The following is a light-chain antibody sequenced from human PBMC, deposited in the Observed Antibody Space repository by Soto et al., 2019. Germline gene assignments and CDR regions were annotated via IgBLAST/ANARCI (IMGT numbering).Light chain of an antibody. Sequence: QSVLTQPPSASGTAGQVVTISCSGGDSNIGSNSVYWYQHLPRMAPKLLIYYNNQRPSGVPDRFSGSRSGTSASLAIGGLQSEDEADYYCAAWDDSLSGYVFGTGTKVTVL. CDR1: DSNIGSNS. V-gene: IGLV1-44*01. CDR3: AAWDDSLSGYV. J-gene: IGLJ1*01. CDR2: YNN.